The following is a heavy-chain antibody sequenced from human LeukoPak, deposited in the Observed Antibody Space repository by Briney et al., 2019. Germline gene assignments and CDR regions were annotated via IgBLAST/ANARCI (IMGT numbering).Heavy chain of an antibody. CDR3: ARRSRYCSGGSCYPTFDY. CDR1: GFTFSSYA. D-gene: IGHD2-15*01. CDR2: ISGSGGST. V-gene: IGHV3-23*01. Sequence: GGSLRLSCAASGFTFSSYAMSWVRQAPGKGLEWVSAISGSGGSTYYADSVKGRFTISRDNSKNTLYLQMNSLRAEDTAVYYCARRSRYCSGGSCYPTFDYWGQGTLVTVSS. J-gene: IGHJ4*02.